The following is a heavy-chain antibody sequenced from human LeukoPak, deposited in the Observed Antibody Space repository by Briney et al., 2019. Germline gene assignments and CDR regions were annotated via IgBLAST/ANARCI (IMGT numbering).Heavy chain of an antibody. J-gene: IGHJ3*02. D-gene: IGHD3-22*01. CDR3: ARDLYYDSPLDAFDI. Sequence: PSETLSLTCTVSGDSISSYYWSWIRQPPGKGLEWIGSIYHSGSTDYNPSLKSRVTMSVDTSKNQFSLKLSSVTAADTAVYYCARDLYYDSPLDAFDIWGQGTMVTVSS. CDR1: GDSISSYY. V-gene: IGHV4-59*12. CDR2: IYHSGST.